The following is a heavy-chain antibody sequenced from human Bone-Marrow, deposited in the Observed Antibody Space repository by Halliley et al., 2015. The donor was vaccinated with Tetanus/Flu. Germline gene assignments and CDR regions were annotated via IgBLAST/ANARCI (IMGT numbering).Heavy chain of an antibody. V-gene: IGHV3-30*03. D-gene: IGHD6-19*01. Sequence: YGDSVKDRFTISRDNSKNTLYLQMNSLRPEDAAVYYCARVAGGGWVPDGANGPDYYYYGMDVWGQGTTVTVSS. J-gene: IGHJ6*02. CDR3: ARVAGGGWVPDGANGPDYYYYGMDV.